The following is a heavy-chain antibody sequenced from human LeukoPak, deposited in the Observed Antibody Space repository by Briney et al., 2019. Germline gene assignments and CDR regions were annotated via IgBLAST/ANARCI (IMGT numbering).Heavy chain of an antibody. D-gene: IGHD2-21*01. CDR1: GGSFGTHS. CDR2: IHQSGST. CDR3: TRGNMSPGSFHGMDV. J-gene: IGHJ6*02. V-gene: IGHV4-34*01. Sequence: SETPSLTCAIYGGSFGTHSWTWIRQPPGKGLEWVGEIHQSGSTNYNPSLRSRVIISVDTSKNQFSVRLRSVTAADTAMYFCTRGNMSPGSFHGMDVWGQGTMVT.